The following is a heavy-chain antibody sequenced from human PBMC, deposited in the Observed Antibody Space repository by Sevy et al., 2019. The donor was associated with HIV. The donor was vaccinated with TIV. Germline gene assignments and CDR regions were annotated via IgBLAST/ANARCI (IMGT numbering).Heavy chain of an antibody. Sequence: GGSLRLSCAASGFTFSNAWMSWVRQAPGKGLEWVGRIKSKTDGGTTDYAAPVKGRFTISRDDSKNTLYLQMNSLKTEDTAVYYCTPDPLGYYYGSGSYYNPESYFDYWGEGTLVTVSS. V-gene: IGHV3-15*01. J-gene: IGHJ4*02. D-gene: IGHD3-10*01. CDR2: IKSKTDGGTT. CDR3: TPDPLGYYYGSGSYYNPESYFDY. CDR1: GFTFSNAW.